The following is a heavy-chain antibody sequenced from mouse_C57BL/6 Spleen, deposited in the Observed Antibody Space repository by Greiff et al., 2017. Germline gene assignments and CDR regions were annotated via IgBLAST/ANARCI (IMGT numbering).Heavy chain of an antibody. J-gene: IGHJ2*01. CDR1: GFTFSSYA. CDR3: ARDSGSSGYDY. Sequence: EVKVVESGGGLVKPGGSLKLSCAASGFTFSSYAMSWVRQTPEKRLEWVATISDGGSYTYYPDNVKGRFTISRDNAKNNLYLQMSHLKSEDTAMYYCARDSGSSGYDYWGQGTTLTVSS. CDR2: ISDGGSYT. V-gene: IGHV5-4*01. D-gene: IGHD3-2*02.